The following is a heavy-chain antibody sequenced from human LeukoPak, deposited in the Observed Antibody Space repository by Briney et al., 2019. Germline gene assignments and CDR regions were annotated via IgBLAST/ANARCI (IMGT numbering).Heavy chain of an antibody. J-gene: IGHJ4*02. D-gene: IGHD5-24*01. CDR2: INPNSGGT. Sequence: ASVKVSCKASGYTFTGYYMHWVRQALGQGLEWMGWINPNSGGTNYAQKFQGRVTMTRDTSISTAYMELSRLRSDDTAVYYCARVVRGDGYSDYWGQGTLVTVSS. V-gene: IGHV1-2*02. CDR3: ARVVRGDGYSDY. CDR1: GYTFTGYY.